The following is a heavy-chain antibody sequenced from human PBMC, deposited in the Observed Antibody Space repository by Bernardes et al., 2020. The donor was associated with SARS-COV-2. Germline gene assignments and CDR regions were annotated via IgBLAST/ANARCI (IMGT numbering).Heavy chain of an antibody. Sequence: GASLKSSCEASGYSITHYWIAWVRQMPGKGLEWMGVIYPRDSDTRYSPSFQGHVTISADKSINTAYLQWSSLKASDTAIYYCATSNVAAADKYYFEYWGQGTQVTVSS. V-gene: IGHV5-51*01. J-gene: IGHJ4*02. CDR2: IYPRDSDT. D-gene: IGHD6-13*01. CDR1: GYSITHYW. CDR3: ATSNVAAADKYYFEY.